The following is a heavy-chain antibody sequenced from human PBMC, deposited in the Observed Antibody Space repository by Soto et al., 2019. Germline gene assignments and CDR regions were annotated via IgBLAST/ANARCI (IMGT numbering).Heavy chain of an antibody. CDR3: ARDGSGSYFDPNWFDP. CDR1: GGSISSGGYY. CDR2: IYYSGST. J-gene: IGHJ5*02. D-gene: IGHD1-26*01. Sequence: SETLSLTCTVSGGSISSGGYYWSWIRQHPGKGLEWIGYIYYSGSTYYNPSLKSRVTISVDTSKNQFSLKLSSVTAADTAVYYCARDGSGSYFDPNWFDPWGQGTLVTVSS. V-gene: IGHV4-31*03.